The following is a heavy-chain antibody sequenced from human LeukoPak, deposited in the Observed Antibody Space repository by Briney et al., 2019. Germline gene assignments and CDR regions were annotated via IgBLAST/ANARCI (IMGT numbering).Heavy chain of an antibody. CDR2: ISSSGSTI. CDR3: ARDIYSSSWYPRSDDY. Sequence: GGSLRLSCAASGFTFSSYEMNWVRQAPGKGLEWVSYISSSGSTIYYADSVKGRFTISRDNAKNSLYLQMNSLRAEDTAVYYCARDIYSSSWYPRSDDYWGQGTLVTVSS. CDR1: GFTFSSYE. J-gene: IGHJ4*02. D-gene: IGHD6-13*01. V-gene: IGHV3-48*03.